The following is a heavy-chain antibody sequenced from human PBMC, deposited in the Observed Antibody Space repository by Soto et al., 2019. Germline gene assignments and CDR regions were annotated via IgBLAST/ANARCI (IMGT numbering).Heavy chain of an antibody. J-gene: IGHJ4*02. V-gene: IGHV1-69*01. D-gene: IGHD5-12*01. CDR2: ILPVFDEL. Sequence: QVQLVQSGSEVKKPGSSVKVSCKVSGGSFKNYAISWVRQAPGQGLEWVGGILPVFDELHYAPKLQGRVTITADEATSTAHLELGSLTFDDTAVYFCARASDTSGYYYWGQGTLVTVSS. CDR1: GGSFKNYA. CDR3: ARASDTSGYYY.